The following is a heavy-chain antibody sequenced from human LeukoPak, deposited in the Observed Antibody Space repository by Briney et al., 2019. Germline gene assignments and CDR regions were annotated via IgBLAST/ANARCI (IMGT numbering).Heavy chain of an antibody. V-gene: IGHV1-2*02. Sequence: GASVKVSCKASGYTFTGYYMHWVRQAPGQGLEWMGWINPNSGGTNYAQKLQGRVTMTTDTSTSTAYMELRSLRSDDTAVYYCARDAIAVPAARPFDYWGQGTLVTVSS. CDR3: ARDAIAVPAARPFDY. CDR2: INPNSGGT. CDR1: GYTFTGYY. J-gene: IGHJ4*02. D-gene: IGHD2-2*01.